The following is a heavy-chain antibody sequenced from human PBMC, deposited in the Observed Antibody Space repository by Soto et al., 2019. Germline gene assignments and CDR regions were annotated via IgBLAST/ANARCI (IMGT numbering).Heavy chain of an antibody. Sequence: GGSLSLSCAASGFPFSTYGMYWVRQAPGKGLEWVADIWHDGSKNHYADSVKGRFTISRDNSKDTLSLQMDSLRAEDTAVYYRARDNWNYARSGFDIWGQGTLVTVSS. CDR3: ARDNWNYARSGFDI. D-gene: IGHD1-7*01. V-gene: IGHV3-33*01. J-gene: IGHJ3*02. CDR2: IWHDGSKN. CDR1: GFPFSTYG.